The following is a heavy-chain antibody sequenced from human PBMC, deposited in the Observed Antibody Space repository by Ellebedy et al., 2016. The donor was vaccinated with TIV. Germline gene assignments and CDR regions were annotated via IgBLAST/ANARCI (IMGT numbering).Heavy chain of an antibody. D-gene: IGHD5-18*01. CDR1: GFTFSPYA. V-gene: IGHV3-23*01. Sequence: GESLKISCAASGFTFSPYAMAWVRQAPGKSLEWVSGIVGSGSQKYADSVKGRFTISRDNSKRTVDLQMNGLRAEDTAIYFCAKDRTSGDGYWVFDNWGQGTLVSVSS. CDR2: IVGSGS. CDR3: AKDRTSGDGYWVFDN. J-gene: IGHJ4*02.